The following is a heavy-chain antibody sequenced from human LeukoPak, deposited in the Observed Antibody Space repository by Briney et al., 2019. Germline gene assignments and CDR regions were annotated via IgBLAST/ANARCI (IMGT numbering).Heavy chain of an antibody. Sequence: KPSETLSLTCTVSGGSISSYYWSWIRQPPGKGLEWIGYIYYSGSTNYNPSLKSRVTISVDTSKNQFSLKLSSVTAADTAVYYCARHGYYDFWSGYYSSPQTYNWFDPWSQGTLVTVSS. J-gene: IGHJ5*02. CDR2: IYYSGST. D-gene: IGHD3-3*01. CDR3: ARHGYYDFWSGYYSSPQTYNWFDP. V-gene: IGHV4-59*08. CDR1: GGSISSYY.